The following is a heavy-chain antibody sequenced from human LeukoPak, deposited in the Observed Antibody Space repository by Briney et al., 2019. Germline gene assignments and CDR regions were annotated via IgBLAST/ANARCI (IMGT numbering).Heavy chain of an antibody. CDR1: GVTFSSYA. CDR2: ISGSGGST. V-gene: IGHV3-23*01. CDR3: AKDLSCTSIGCDGGFDY. D-gene: IGHD2-2*01. J-gene: IGHJ4*02. Sequence: GGSLRLSCAASGVTFSSYAMSWVPQAPGQGLDWVSAISGSGGSTDNVDSGKGRSTISRDSYKNTLYLQMNSLRAEDTAVYYCAKDLSCTSIGCDGGFDYWGQGTLVTVSS.